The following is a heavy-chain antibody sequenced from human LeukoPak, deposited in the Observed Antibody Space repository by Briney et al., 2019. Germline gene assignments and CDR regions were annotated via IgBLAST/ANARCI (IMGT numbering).Heavy chain of an antibody. Sequence: PGGSLRLSCAASGFTFSSYSMNWVRQAPGKGLEWVSSISSSSYIYYADSVKGRFTISRDNAKNTLFLQMNSLRAEDTAVYYCASGSFCTNGVCYKGFDYWGQGTLVSVSS. V-gene: IGHV3-21*01. CDR1: GFTFSSYS. D-gene: IGHD2-8*01. CDR3: ASGSFCTNGVCYKGFDY. J-gene: IGHJ4*02. CDR2: ISSSSYI.